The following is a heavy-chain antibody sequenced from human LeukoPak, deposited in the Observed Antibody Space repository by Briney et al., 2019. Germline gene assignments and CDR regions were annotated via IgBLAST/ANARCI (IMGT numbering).Heavy chain of an antibody. CDR2: INHSGST. Sequence: SETLSLTCAVYGESFSGYYWTWIRQPPGKGLEWIGEINHSGSTNYNPSLKSRVTISVDKSKNQFSLKLSSVTAADTAVYYCARMYYDILTGYFRLDYWGQGTLVTVSS. D-gene: IGHD3-9*01. V-gene: IGHV4-34*01. CDR1: GESFSGYY. J-gene: IGHJ4*02. CDR3: ARMYYDILTGYFRLDY.